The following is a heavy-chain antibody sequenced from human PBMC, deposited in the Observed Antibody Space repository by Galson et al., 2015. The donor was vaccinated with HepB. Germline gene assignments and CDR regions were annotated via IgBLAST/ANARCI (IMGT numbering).Heavy chain of an antibody. CDR1: GDTFSSYA. CDR2: IIPIFGTA. V-gene: IGHV1-69*13. CDR3: ARTHLGYCSSTSCYTGLDY. J-gene: IGHJ4*02. Sequence: SVKVSCKASGDTFSSYAISWVRQAPGQGLEWMGGIIPIFGTANYAQKFQGRVTITADESTSTAYMELSSLRSEDTAVYYCARTHLGYCSSTSCYTGLDYWGQGTLVTVSS. D-gene: IGHD2-2*02.